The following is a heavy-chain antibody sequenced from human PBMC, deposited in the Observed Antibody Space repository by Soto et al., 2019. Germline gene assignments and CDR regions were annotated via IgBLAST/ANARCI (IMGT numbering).Heavy chain of an antibody. CDR3: AKDRRAGGNYGFYSDF. Sequence: EVQLLESGGGLVQPGGSLRLSCAASGFTFSSYGLTWVRRPPGKGLEWVSVISDTGAGTYYADSVTGRFTLSRHNFENTLYLQMTRLRADDTDVYYCAKDRRAGGNYGFYSDFWGQGALVIVSS. V-gene: IGHV3-23*01. J-gene: IGHJ4*02. CDR1: GFTFSSYG. CDR2: ISDTGAGT. D-gene: IGHD1-7*01.